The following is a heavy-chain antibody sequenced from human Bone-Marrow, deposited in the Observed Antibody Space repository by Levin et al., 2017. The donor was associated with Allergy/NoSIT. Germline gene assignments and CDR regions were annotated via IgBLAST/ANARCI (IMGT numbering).Heavy chain of an antibody. D-gene: IGHD3-10*01. V-gene: IGHV3-30*04. CDR2: ISYDGNNE. CDR3: ARDFGDQVMYYLDY. Sequence: PAGGSLRLSCAASGFRFNTFALHWVRQAPGKGLQWVAAISYDGNNEHYADSVKGRFIISRDNLKNTLYLQMDNLRADDSAVYFCARDFGDQVMYYLDYWGQGSLVIVAS. CDR1: GFRFNTFA. J-gene: IGHJ4*02.